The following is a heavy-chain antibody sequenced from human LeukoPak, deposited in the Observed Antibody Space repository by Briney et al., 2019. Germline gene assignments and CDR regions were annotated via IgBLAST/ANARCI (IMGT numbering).Heavy chain of an antibody. V-gene: IGHV3-53*01. D-gene: IGHD5-12*01. CDR2: IYSGGST. J-gene: IGHJ4*02. Sequence: GGSLRLSCVASGFSFSSYSMNWVRQAPGKGLEWVSVIYSGGSTYYADSVKGRFTISRDNSKNTLYLQMNSLRAEDTAVYYCARATGLGYSGYDYWGQGTLVTVSS. CDR3: ARATGLGYSGYDY. CDR1: GFSFSSYS.